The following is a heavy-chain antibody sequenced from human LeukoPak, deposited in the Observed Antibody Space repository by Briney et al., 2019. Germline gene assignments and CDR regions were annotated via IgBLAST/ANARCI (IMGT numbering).Heavy chain of an antibody. V-gene: IGHV3-23*01. CDR2: ISGSGGST. CDR3: ARDLNYYDSSRYGH. CDR1: GFTFSSYA. D-gene: IGHD3-22*01. J-gene: IGHJ4*02. Sequence: GGSLRLSCAASGFTFSSYAMSWVRQAPGKGLEWVSAISGSGGSTYYADSVKGRFTISRDNSKNTLYLQMNSLRAEDTAVYYCARDLNYYDSSRYGHWGQGTLVTVSS.